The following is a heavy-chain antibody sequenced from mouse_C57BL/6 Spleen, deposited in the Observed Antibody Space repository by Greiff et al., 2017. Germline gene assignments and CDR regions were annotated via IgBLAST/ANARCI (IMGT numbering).Heavy chain of an antibody. D-gene: IGHD1-1*01. CDR2: IYPGDGDT. CDR3: ARSAITTVVARYFDV. J-gene: IGHJ1*03. V-gene: IGHV1-82*01. Sequence: ESGPELVKPGASVKISCKASGYAFSSSWMNWVKQRPGKGLEWIGRIYPGDGDTNYNGKVKGKATLTAYKSSSTAYMQLSSLTSEDSAVYFCARSAITTVVARYFDVWGTGTTVTVSS. CDR1: GYAFSSSW.